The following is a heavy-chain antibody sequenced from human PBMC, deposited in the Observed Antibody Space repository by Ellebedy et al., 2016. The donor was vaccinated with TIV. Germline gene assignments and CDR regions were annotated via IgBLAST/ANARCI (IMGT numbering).Heavy chain of an antibody. D-gene: IGHD4-17*01. CDR1: GYTFSNYA. CDR3: ASSPRGYGDYGVHY. CDR2: INAGNGDS. Sequence: ASVKVSXXASGYTFSNYAVHWVRQAPGQRLEWMGWINAGNGDSKYSQKFQGRVTITRDTSASTAYMELSSLRSEDTAVYYCASSPRGYGDYGVHYWGQGTLVTVSS. V-gene: IGHV1-3*01. J-gene: IGHJ4*02.